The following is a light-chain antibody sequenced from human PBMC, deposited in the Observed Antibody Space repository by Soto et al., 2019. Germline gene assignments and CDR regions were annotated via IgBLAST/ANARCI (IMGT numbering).Light chain of an antibody. CDR1: SSDVGSYNL. CDR2: EGS. CDR3: CSYAGSSTHVV. V-gene: IGLV2-23*01. Sequence: SALTQPASVSGSPGQSITISCTGTSSDVGSYNLVSWYQQHPGKAPKLMIYEGSKRPSGVSNRFSGSKSGNTASLTISGLQAEDEAGYYCCSYAGSSTHVVFGGGTQLTVL. J-gene: IGLJ2*01.